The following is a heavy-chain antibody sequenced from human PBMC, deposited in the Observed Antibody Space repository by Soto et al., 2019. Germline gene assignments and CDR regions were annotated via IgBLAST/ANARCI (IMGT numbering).Heavy chain of an antibody. CDR3: ARALYYDILTGYYNYYMDV. CDR1: GYTFTSYD. J-gene: IGHJ6*03. D-gene: IGHD3-9*01. CDR2: MNPNSGNT. Sequence: GASVKVSCKASGYTFTSYDINWVRQATGQGLEWMGWMNPNSGNTGYAQKFQGRVTMTRNTSISTAYMELSSLRSEDTAVYYCARALYYDILTGYYNYYMDVWGKGTTVTVSS. V-gene: IGHV1-8*01.